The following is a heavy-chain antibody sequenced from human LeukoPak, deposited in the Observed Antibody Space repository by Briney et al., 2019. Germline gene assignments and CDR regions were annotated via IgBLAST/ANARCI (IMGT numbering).Heavy chain of an antibody. D-gene: IGHD6-6*01. CDR1: GFTFSDYA. Sequence: GGSLRLSCATSGFTFSDYAMTWVRQSPGKGLDWVSVIITSGATYYADSVRRRFTISRDNSKSTLYLQMNSLRVDDTAIYYCVRESPARHFDFDYWGQGALVTVSS. CDR2: IITSGAT. CDR3: VRESPARHFDFDY. V-gene: IGHV3-23*01. J-gene: IGHJ4*02.